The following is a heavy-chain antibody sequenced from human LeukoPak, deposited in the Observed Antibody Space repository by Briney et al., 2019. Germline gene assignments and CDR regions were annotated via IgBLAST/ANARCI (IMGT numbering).Heavy chain of an antibody. J-gene: IGHJ5*02. CDR2: IIPIFGTA. D-gene: IGHD2-2*01. CDR1: GGTFSSYA. CDR3: GRGRCSSTSCPGDNWFDP. V-gene: IGHV1-69*01. Sequence: EASVKVSCKASGGTFSSYAISWVRQAPGQGLEWMGGIIPIFGTANYAQKFQGRVTITADESTSTAYMELSSLRSEDTAVYYCGRGRCSSTSCPGDNWFDPWGQGTLVTVSS.